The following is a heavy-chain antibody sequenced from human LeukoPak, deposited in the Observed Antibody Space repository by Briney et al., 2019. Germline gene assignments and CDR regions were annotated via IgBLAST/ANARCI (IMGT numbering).Heavy chain of an antibody. Sequence: TSETLSLTCTVSGGSISSYYWSWIRQPPGKGLEWIGYIYYSGSTNYNPSLKSRVTISVDTSKNQFSLKLSSVTAADTAVYYCARYARFFDPWGQGTLVTVSS. V-gene: IGHV4-59*08. J-gene: IGHJ5*02. D-gene: IGHD3-10*01. CDR3: ARYARFFDP. CDR2: IYYSGST. CDR1: GGSISSYY.